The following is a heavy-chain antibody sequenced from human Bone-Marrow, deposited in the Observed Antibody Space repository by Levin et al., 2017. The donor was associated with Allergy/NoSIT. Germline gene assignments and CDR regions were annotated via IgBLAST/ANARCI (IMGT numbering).Heavy chain of an antibody. CDR2: INTEGGDI. Sequence: PGGSLRLSCAVSGFTFSSNWMTWVRQAPGKGLEWVANINTEGGDIAYMDSVKGRFTISRDNAKNSLYLQMSTLRVEDTATYYCTRNLGHYRLDSWGQGTLVTVSS. CDR1: GFTFSSNW. CDR3: TRNLGHYRLDS. V-gene: IGHV3-7*01. D-gene: IGHD1-26*01. J-gene: IGHJ4*02.